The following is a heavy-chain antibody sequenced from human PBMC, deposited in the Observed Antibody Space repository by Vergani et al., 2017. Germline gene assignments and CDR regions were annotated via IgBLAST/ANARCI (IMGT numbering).Heavy chain of an antibody. CDR1: GGSFSGYY. CDR2: INHSGST. V-gene: IGHV4-34*01. D-gene: IGHD4-11*01. Sequence: QVQLQQWGAGLLKPSETLSLTCAVSGGSFSGYYWSWIRQPPGKGLEWIGEINHSGSTNYNPSLKSRVTISVDTSKNQFSLKLSAVTAADTAVYYCARVVMTKGPGDVWGKGTTVTVSS. J-gene: IGHJ6*04. CDR3: ARVVMTKGPGDV.